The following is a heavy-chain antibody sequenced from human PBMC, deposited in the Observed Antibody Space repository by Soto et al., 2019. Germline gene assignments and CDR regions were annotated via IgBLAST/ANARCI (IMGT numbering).Heavy chain of an antibody. CDR3: ASQYCGDSCGADH. CDR2: INAGNGYT. V-gene: IGHV1-3*01. Sequence: QVQLVQSGAEVRRSGASVKVSCKASGYTFTTLALHWVRQAPGQRLEWMGYINAGNGYTKYSQNFQGRVTISMDTWGSTAYLELGSLRSEVKAVYYCASQYCGDSCGADHRGPGTVGTVSS. D-gene: IGHD2-21*01. CDR1: GYTFTTLA. J-gene: IGHJ4*02.